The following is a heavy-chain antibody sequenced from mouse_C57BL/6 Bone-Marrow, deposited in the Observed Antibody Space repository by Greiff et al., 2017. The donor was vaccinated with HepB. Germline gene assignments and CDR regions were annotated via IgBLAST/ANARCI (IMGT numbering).Heavy chain of an antibody. V-gene: IGHV1-69*01. D-gene: IGHD2-2*01. Sequence: VQLQQPGAELVMPGASVKLSCKASGYTFTSYWMHWVKQRPGQGLEWIGEIDPSDSYTNYNQKFKGKSTLTVDKSSSTAYMQLSSLTSEDSAVYYCAREGYGDWFASWGQGTLVTVSA. J-gene: IGHJ3*01. CDR2: IDPSDSYT. CDR1: GYTFTSYW. CDR3: AREGYGDWFAS.